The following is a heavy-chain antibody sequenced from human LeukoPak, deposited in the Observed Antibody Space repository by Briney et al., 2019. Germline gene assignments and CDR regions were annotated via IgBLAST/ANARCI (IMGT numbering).Heavy chain of an antibody. CDR1: GLPFSNYG. Sequence: GGSLRLSCAASGLPFSNYGMHWVRQAPGKVREWVAVISYEGKNKYYADSVKGRFTTSRDNSKNTLYVQMNSLRAEDTAVYYCAKGAQKYRSESYDYWGQGILVTVSS. D-gene: IGHD3-10*01. J-gene: IGHJ4*02. CDR3: AKGAQKYRSESYDY. V-gene: IGHV3-30*18. CDR2: ISYEGKNK.